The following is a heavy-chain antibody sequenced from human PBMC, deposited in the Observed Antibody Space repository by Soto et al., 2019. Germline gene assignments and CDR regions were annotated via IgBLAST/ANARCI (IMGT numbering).Heavy chain of an antibody. CDR3: AKNQGVELVPLATVDWFDP. J-gene: IGHJ5*02. D-gene: IGHD1-26*01. CDR1: GFIFENFG. CDR2: ISGSGFKK. Sequence: GGSLRLSCAASGFIFENFGMSWVRQAPGKGLEWISSISGSGFKKYYADSVKGRFTISRDKSKSTVYLELNNLSAEDTAVYHCAKNQGVELVPLATVDWFDPWGQGSVVTVSS. V-gene: IGHV3-23*01.